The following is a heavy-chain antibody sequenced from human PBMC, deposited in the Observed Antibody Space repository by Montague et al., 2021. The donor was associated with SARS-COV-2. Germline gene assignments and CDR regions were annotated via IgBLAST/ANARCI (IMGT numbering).Heavy chain of an antibody. CDR1: GDSVSINRAA. V-gene: IGHV6-1*01. CDR3: ARIPVGSKYYFDF. J-gene: IGHJ4*02. D-gene: IGHD2-2*01. CDR2: TYYRSKWFH. Sequence: CAISGDSVSINRAAWNWIRQSPSRGLEWLGRTYYRSKWFHDYAISLKSRITIDPDTSKHQFSLHLNSVTPEDTAVYYCARIPVGSKYYFDFWGQGTLVTVSS.